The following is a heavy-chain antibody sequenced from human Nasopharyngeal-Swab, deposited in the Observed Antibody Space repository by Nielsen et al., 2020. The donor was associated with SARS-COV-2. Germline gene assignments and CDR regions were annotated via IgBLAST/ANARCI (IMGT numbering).Heavy chain of an antibody. J-gene: IGHJ4*02. CDR2: IDQDGSEK. V-gene: IGHV3-7*04. D-gene: IGHD6-13*01. Sequence: GGSLRLSCSASGFFFSTNAMHWVRQAPGKGLEWVANIDQDGSEKHYVDSVKGRFTISRDNAKNSLFLQMNSLRAEDTAVYYCARARCIRSYSSSCPPYFDYWGQGTLVTVSS. CDR3: ARARCIRSYSSSCPPYFDY. CDR1: GFFFSTNA.